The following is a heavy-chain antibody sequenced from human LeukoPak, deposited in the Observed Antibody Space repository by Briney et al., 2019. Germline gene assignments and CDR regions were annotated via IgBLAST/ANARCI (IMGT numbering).Heavy chain of an antibody. D-gene: IGHD3-3*01. V-gene: IGHV3-23*01. CDR1: GFTFTSYA. CDR3: AKESGQLDV. CDR2: ISGGGSST. Sequence: PGGCLRLSCAASGFTFTSYAMSWVRQAPGKGLEWVSVISGGGSSTYYADSVKGRFTISRDNSKNTLYLQMNSLRGEDTAVYYCAKESGQLDVWGKGTTVTVSS. J-gene: IGHJ6*04.